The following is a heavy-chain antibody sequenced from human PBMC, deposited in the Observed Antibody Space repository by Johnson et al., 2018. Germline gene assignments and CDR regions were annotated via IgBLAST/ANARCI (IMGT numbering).Heavy chain of an antibody. D-gene: IGHD5-18*01. Sequence: VQLVESGGGLVQXGGSLRLSCAVSGFNFSSYWMSWVRQAPGKGLEWVASIKPDGSEKHYVDSVKGRFTLSRDNAKNSVFLQMDSLRAEDTAVYYWARRVGYRYRNWFDPWGHGTLVTVSS. CDR1: GFNFSSYW. CDR2: IKPDGSEK. V-gene: IGHV3-7*01. CDR3: ARRVGYRYRNWFDP. J-gene: IGHJ5*02.